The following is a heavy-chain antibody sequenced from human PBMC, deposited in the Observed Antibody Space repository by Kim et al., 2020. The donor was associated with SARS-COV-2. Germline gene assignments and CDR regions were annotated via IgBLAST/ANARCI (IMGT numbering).Heavy chain of an antibody. Sequence: GGSLRLSCAASGFIFGSYHMNWVRQAPGKGLEWISYISASGNMIFNADSVKGRFIVSRDNVKSSVYLQMNSLREEDTAVYYCVRDFYTLDPHGDYVSPFDVWGQGTLVAVSS. CDR3: VRDFYTLDPHGDYVSPFDV. D-gene: IGHD4-17*01. V-gene: IGHV3-48*02. CDR2: ISASGNMI. CDR1: GFIFGSYH. J-gene: IGHJ4*02.